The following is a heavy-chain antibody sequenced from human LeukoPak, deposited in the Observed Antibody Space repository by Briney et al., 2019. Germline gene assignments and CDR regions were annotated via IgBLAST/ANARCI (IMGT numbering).Heavy chain of an antibody. V-gene: IGHV5-51*01. J-gene: IGHJ6*02. CDR1: EITFIRLW. D-gene: IGHD2-15*01. CDR2: IYLADSDT. CDR3: ARHKRIVAFSKSPGSMDV. Sequence: GESLKISCRVSEITFIRLWIAWVRQMPGKGLEYMGIIYLADSDTKYSPSFQGQVTISVAKSKRTAYLQWTSLKASDSAMYYCARHKRIVAFSKSPGSMDVWGQGTTVIVSS.